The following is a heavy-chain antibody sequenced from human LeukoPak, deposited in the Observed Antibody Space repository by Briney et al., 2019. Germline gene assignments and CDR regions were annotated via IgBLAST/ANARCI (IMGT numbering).Heavy chain of an antibody. CDR1: GGSISSYY. Sequence: SETLSLTCTVSGGSISSYYWSWIRQPAGKGLEWIGHIYNSGSTNYNPSLKSRVTMSVDTSKNQFSLKLSSVTAADTAVYYCARGVLDVVVPAAISSWFDPWGQGTLVTVSS. CDR2: IYNSGST. CDR3: ARGVLDVVVPAAISSWFDP. V-gene: IGHV4-4*07. J-gene: IGHJ5*02. D-gene: IGHD2-2*02.